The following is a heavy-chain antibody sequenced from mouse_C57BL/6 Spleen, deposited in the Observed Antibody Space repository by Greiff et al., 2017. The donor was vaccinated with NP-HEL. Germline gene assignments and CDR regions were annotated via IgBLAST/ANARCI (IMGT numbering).Heavy chain of an antibody. D-gene: IGHD2-4*01. Sequence: EVQLQQSGPGMVKPSQSLSLTCTVTGYSITSGYDWHWIRHFPGNKLEWMGYISYSGSTNYNPSLKSRISITHDTSKNHFFLKLNSVTTEDTATYYCARARDYDVDYFDYWGQGTTLTVSS. CDR2: ISYSGST. CDR1: GYSITSGYD. J-gene: IGHJ2*01. CDR3: ARARDYDVDYFDY. V-gene: IGHV3-1*01.